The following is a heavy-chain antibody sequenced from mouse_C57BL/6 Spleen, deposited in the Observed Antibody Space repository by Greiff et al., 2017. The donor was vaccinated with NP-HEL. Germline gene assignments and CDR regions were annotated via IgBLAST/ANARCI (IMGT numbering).Heavy chain of an antibody. CDR3: ARGNLTGTFSYWYFDV. Sequence: VQLKQSGPVLVKPGASVKMSCKASGYTFTDYYMNWVKQSHGKSLEWIGVINPYNGGTSYNQKFKGKATLTVDKSSSTAYMELNSLTSEDSAVYYCARGNLTGTFSYWYFDVWGTGTTVTVSS. CDR2: INPYNGGT. V-gene: IGHV1-19*01. J-gene: IGHJ1*03. D-gene: IGHD4-1*01. CDR1: GYTFTDYY.